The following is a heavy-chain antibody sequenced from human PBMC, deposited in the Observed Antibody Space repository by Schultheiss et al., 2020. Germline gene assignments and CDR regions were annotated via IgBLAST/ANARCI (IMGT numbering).Heavy chain of an antibody. Sequence: SETLSLTCTVSGGSISSGGYYWSWIRQHPGKGLEWIGYIYYSGSTYYNPSLKSRVTISVDTSKNQFSLKLSSVTAADTAVYYCARGRGGTVRLFGGRPRYYFDYWGKGTRVIGYS. CDR3: ARGRGGTVRLFGGRPRYYFDY. V-gene: IGHV4-31*03. CDR2: IYYSGST. CDR1: GGSISSGGYY. J-gene: IGHJ4*02. D-gene: IGHD4-17*01.